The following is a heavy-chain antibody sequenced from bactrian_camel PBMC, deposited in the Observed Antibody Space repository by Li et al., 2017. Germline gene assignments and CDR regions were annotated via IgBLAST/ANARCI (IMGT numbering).Heavy chain of an antibody. Sequence: QLVESGGGSVQAGESLRLSCVASGYTLPMNMGWFRRLPGQEREGVAAIAGDGRTDYADSVKGRFTISRDGAKNIIALQMHSLKPEDTAMYYCAATFSSGWWCTVVTGGSRFDAWGQGTQVTVS. V-gene: IGHV3S53*01. CDR3: AATFSSGWWCTVVTGGSRFDA. J-gene: IGHJ6*01. D-gene: IGHD6*01. CDR2: IAGDGRT. CDR1: GYTLPMN.